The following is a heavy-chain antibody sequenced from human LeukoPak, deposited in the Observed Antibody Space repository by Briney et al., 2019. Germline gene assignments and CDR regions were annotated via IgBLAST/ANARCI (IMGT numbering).Heavy chain of an antibody. CDR1: GFTFSSYA. V-gene: IGHV3-64D*09. CDR2: ISSNGGSS. D-gene: IGHD5-12*01. Sequence: PGGSLRLSCAASGFTFSSYAMCWVRQAPGRGLEYISAISSNGGSSYYADSVKGRFTISRDNSKNTVYLQMSSLRAEDTAVYYCVKVGFGGYGGNCDCCGQGTLVTVAS. J-gene: IGHJ4*02. CDR3: VKVGFGGYGGNCDC.